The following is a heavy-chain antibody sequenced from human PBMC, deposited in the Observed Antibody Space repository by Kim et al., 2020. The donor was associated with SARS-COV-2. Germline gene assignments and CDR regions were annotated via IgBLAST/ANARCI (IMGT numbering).Heavy chain of an antibody. V-gene: IGHV4-30-2*05. CDR3: AREEDNWNYGDY. J-gene: IGHJ4*02. Sequence: YYTPSLKSRVTISVDTSKNQFSLKLSSVTAADTAVYYCAREEDNWNYGDYWGQGTLVTVSS. D-gene: IGHD1-7*01.